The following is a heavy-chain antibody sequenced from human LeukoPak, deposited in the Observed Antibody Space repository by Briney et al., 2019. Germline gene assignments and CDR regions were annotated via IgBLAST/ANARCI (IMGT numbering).Heavy chain of an antibody. CDR3: ARDRGRYYDSRGFYWGYYFDS. CDR1: VVTFKNYP. D-gene: IGHD3-22*01. Sequence: GGSLRLSCTASVVTFKNYPMIWVRQAPGKGLEWVSSISGSGETTYFSDSVRGRFTLSRDKPKNTVYLQMSSVRVDDTAVYYCARDRGRYYDSRGFYWGYYFDSWGQGILVTVST. CDR2: ISGSGETT. J-gene: IGHJ4*02. V-gene: IGHV3-23*01.